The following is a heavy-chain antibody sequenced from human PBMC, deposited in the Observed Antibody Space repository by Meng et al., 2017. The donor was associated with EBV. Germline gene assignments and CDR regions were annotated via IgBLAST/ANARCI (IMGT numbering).Heavy chain of an antibody. CDR3: ASESGRGYTPDY. Sequence: QVLLGPSGAEVKEPGSWVSVSCKASGGTFSSDAISWVRQAPGQGLEWMGGIIPIFGTANYAQKFQGRVTITADESTSTAYMELSSLRSEDTAVYYCASESGRGYTPDYWGQGTLVTVSS. CDR1: GGTFSSDA. J-gene: IGHJ4*02. V-gene: IGHV1-69*01. CDR2: IIPIFGTA. D-gene: IGHD3-10*01.